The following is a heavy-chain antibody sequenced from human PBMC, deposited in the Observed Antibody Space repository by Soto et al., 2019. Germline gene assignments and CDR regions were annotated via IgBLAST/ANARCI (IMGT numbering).Heavy chain of an antibody. Sequence: SLKFYWKSSGSAFTRYRISWVMQKKIQVLYWMGLISAYNGNTNYAQKLQGRVTMTTDTTTTTAYMELRSLTSDDTAVYYCATLGYCSGGRCSTLPQYFYGMEVWGQRTAV. D-gene: IGHD2-15*01. V-gene: IGHV1-18*01. CDR1: GSAFTRYR. CDR3: ATLGYCSGGRCSTLPQYFYGMEV. CDR2: ISAYNGNT. J-gene: IGHJ6*02.